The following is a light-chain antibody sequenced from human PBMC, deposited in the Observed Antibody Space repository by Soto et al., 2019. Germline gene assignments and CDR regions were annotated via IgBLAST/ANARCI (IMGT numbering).Light chain of an antibody. CDR3: QKYDKWPLT. V-gene: IGKV3-15*01. Sequence: ETVMTQSLVTLSVSPGERATLSFRASQSVTSDLAWYQQKSGQPPRLLIFDASTRATGVPARFIGSGSGTEFTLTISSLQSEDFAVYFCQKYDKWPLTFGGGTKVDI. CDR2: DAS. CDR1: QSVTSD. J-gene: IGKJ4*01.